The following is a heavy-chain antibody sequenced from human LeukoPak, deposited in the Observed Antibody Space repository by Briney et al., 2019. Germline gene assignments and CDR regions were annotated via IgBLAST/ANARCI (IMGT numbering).Heavy chain of an antibody. V-gene: IGHV4-30-4*08. CDR2: IYYSGST. D-gene: IGHD4-11*01. Sequence: SETLSLTCTVSGGSISSGDYYWSWIRQPPGKGLEWIGYIYYSGSTYYNPSLKSRVTISVDTSKNQFSLKLSSVTAADTAVYYCARTLATTVTTFDYWGQGTLVTVSS. CDR1: GGSISSGDYY. CDR3: ARTLATTVTTFDY. J-gene: IGHJ4*02.